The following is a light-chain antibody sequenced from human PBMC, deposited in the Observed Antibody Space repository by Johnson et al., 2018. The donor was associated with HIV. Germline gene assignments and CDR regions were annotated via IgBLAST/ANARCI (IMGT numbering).Light chain of an antibody. Sequence: QSVLTQPPSVSAAPGQKVTISCSGSSSNIGNNYVSWYQQLPGTAPKLLIYEKNKRPSGIPDRFSASKSGTSATLAITGLHTGDEADYYCGTWDSSLSAGRVFGTGTKVTVL. CDR3: GTWDSSLSAGRV. CDR2: EKN. J-gene: IGLJ1*01. CDR1: SSNIGNNY. V-gene: IGLV1-51*02.